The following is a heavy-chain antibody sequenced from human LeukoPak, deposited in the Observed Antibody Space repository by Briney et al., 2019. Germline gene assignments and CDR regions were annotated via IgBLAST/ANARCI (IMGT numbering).Heavy chain of an antibody. CDR3: VRDGDDFNFDY. CDR2: VTRDGSFT. V-gene: IGHV3-74*01. D-gene: IGHD5-24*01. J-gene: IGHJ4*02. CDR1: GFTFRSYW. Sequence: PGGSLRLSCAASGFTFRSYWMHWARQAPGKGLEWVSRVTRDGSFTNYADYVKGRFSISRNNAKYTLYLQMSSLRAEDTAVYFCVRDGDDFNFDYWGRGSVVTVSS.